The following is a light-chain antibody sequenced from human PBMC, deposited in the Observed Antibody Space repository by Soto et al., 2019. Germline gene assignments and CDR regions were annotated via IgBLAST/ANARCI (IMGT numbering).Light chain of an antibody. CDR2: EVS. CDR1: SSDVGGYNH. J-gene: IGLJ1*01. CDR3: NSYTSSSTYV. V-gene: IGLV2-14*01. Sequence: QSVLTQPASVSGSPGQSITISCTGTSSDVGGYNHVSWYQQHPGKAPELMIYEVSNRPSGVSNRFSGSKSGNTASLTISGLQAEDEADYYCNSYTSSSTYVFGTGTKLTVL.